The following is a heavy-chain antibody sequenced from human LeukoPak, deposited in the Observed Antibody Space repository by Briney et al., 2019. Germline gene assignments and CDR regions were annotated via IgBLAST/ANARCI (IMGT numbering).Heavy chain of an antibody. V-gene: IGHV1-2*04. CDR3: ARAGDYDSSGYYY. Sequence: ASVKVSCKASGYTFTSYYMHWVRQAPGQGLEWMGWINPNSGGTNYAQKFQGWVTMTRDTSISTAYMELSRLRSDDTAVYYCARAGDYDSSGYYYSGQGTLVTVSS. D-gene: IGHD3-22*01. J-gene: IGHJ4*02. CDR1: GYTFTSYY. CDR2: INPNSGGT.